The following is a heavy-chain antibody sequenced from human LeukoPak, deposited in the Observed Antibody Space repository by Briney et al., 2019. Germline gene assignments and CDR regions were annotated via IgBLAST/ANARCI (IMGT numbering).Heavy chain of an antibody. CDR3: ARNVRDTGTFDY. J-gene: IGHJ4*02. V-gene: IGHV3-33*01. CDR2: IWYDGSNK. D-gene: IGHD5-18*01. Sequence: GRSLRLSCAASGFTFSSYGMHWVRQAPGKGLEWVAVIWYDGSNKYYADSVKGRFTISRDNSKNTLYLQMNSLRAEDTAVYYCARNVRDTGTFDYWGQGTLVTVSS. CDR1: GFTFSSYG.